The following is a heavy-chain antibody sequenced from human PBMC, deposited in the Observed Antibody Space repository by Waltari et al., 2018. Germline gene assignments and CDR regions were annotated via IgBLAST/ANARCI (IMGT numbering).Heavy chain of an antibody. D-gene: IGHD2-21*01. Sequence: QVQLQESGPGLVKPSQTLSLTCTVSGGSISSGSYYWSWIRQPAGNGLEWIGRIYTSGSTNYNPSLKSRVTISVDTSKNQFSLKLSSVTAADTAVYYCARGWTNPVCGGDCYSLDYWGQGTLVTVSS. CDR2: IYTSGST. CDR1: GGSISSGSYY. J-gene: IGHJ4*02. V-gene: IGHV4-61*02. CDR3: ARGWTNPVCGGDCYSLDY.